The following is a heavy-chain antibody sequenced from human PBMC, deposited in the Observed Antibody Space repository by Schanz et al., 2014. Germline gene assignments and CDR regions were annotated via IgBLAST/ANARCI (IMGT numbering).Heavy chain of an antibody. J-gene: IGHJ4*02. CDR1: GFAFSSFA. D-gene: IGHD2-2*01. CDR2: ISTSGTYM. V-gene: IGHV3-21*02. CDR3: ARESSNDIVLVPGAVFDH. Sequence: EVQLLESGGGLVQPGGSLRLSCLASGFAFSSFAMTWVRQAPGRGLEWVSSISTSGTYMYIADSLKGRLTISRDDAKNTVYLQMNSLRPGDTAVYYCARESSNDIVLVPGAVFDHWGQGILVTVSS.